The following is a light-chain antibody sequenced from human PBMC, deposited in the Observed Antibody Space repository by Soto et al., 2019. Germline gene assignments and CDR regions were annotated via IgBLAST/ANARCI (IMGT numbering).Light chain of an antibody. CDR1: LPISNY. J-gene: IGKJ4*01. Sequence: DIQMTQSPSSLSASVGDRVTITCRARLPISNYLAWYQQKPGKIPNLLIYAASTLQAGVPSRFSGSGSGTDFTLTISSLQPEDVAAYYCQQANTLLTFGGGTKVEIK. CDR2: AAS. CDR3: QQANTLLT. V-gene: IGKV1-27*01.